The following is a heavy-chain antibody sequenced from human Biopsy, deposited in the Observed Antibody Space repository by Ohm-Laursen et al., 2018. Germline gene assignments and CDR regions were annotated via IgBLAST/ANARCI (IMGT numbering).Heavy chain of an antibody. V-gene: IGHV4-59*11. CDR3: AREKYDGSDHYSSPFDS. Sequence: GTLSLTCSVTYGSISGHFWSWIRQAPGKGLEWIGYVYYNGNTNYSPSLKSRATISLDTSKNQFSLKVTSVTAADTAVYYCAREKYDGSDHYSSPFDSWGQGILVTVSS. CDR2: VYYNGNT. D-gene: IGHD3-22*01. J-gene: IGHJ4*02. CDR1: YGSISGHF.